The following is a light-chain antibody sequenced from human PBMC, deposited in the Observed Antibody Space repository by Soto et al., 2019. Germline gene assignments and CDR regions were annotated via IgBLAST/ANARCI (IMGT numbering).Light chain of an antibody. V-gene: IGKV3-20*01. CDR1: QSVSTSY. CDR2: GAS. J-gene: IGKJ1*01. Sequence: IVLTQSQGTLSLSPGERATLSCRASQSVSTSYLAWYQQKLGQAPRLLIYGASSRATGIPDRFSGSGSGTDFTLTISRLEPEDFAVYYCQQYGSMPRTFGQGTKVDIK. CDR3: QQYGSMPRT.